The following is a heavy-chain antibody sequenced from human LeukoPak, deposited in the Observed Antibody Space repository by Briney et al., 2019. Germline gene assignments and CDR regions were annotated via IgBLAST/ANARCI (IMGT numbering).Heavy chain of an antibody. D-gene: IGHD2-21*02. Sequence: PSETLSLTCSVSGYSISSGSYWGWIRQPPGKGLEGIGTIYRSETTYYNPSLKSRVTVSVDTSKNQFSLKLISVTAADTAVYYCARDSDLRRFYSWGQGALVTVSS. CDR2: IYRSETT. CDR1: GYSISSGSY. V-gene: IGHV4-38-2*02. CDR3: ARDSDLRRFYS. J-gene: IGHJ5*01.